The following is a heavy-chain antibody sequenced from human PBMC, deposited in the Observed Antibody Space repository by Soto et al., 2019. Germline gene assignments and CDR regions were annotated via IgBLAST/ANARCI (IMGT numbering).Heavy chain of an antibody. CDR1: GFTFSSYS. Sequence: EVQLVESGGGLVKPGGSLRLSCAASGFTFSSYSMNWVRQAPGKGLEWVSSISSSSSYIYYADSVKGRFTISGDNAKNSLYLQMNSLRAEDTAVYYCARVGAAGGFDYWGQGTLVTVSS. V-gene: IGHV3-21*01. J-gene: IGHJ4*02. CDR2: ISSSSSYI. CDR3: ARVGAAGGFDY. D-gene: IGHD6-13*01.